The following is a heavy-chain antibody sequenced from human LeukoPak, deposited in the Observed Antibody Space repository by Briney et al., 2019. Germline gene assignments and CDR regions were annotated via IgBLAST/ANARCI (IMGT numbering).Heavy chain of an antibody. CDR1: GFTFSSHI. CDR3: ARSHPYSYISNNMDV. V-gene: IGHV3-64*01. Sequence: PGGSLRLSCAASGFTFSSHIIHWVRQAPGRGLECVSAVSNNRCTTYYANSVKGRFTISRDNAKNTLFLQLSSLRTEDTAAYYFARSHPYSYISNNMDVWGTGTPVTVSS. D-gene: IGHD5-18*01. J-gene: IGHJ6*03. CDR2: VSNNRCTT.